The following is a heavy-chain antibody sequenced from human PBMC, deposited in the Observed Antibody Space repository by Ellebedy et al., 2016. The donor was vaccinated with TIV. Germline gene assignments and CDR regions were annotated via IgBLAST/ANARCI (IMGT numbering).Heavy chain of an antibody. Sequence: GESLKISCEASGYNFASTWIGWVRQMHGKGPEWMGIIYPDDSDTRYSPSFQGQVTISADKSITTAYLQWINLRASDTAIYYCARHRGRLRDVFNLDFWGQGTQVTVSS. V-gene: IGHV5-51*01. D-gene: IGHD5-24*01. CDR1: GYNFASTW. J-gene: IGHJ4*02. CDR3: ARHRGRLRDVFNLDF. CDR2: IYPDDSDT.